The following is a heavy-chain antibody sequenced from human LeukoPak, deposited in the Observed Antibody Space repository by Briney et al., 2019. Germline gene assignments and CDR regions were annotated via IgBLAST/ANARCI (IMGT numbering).Heavy chain of an antibody. Sequence: ASVKVSCKASGYTFTGYYMHWVRQAPGQGLEWMGIINPSGGSTSYAQKFQGRVTMTRDMSTSTVYMELSSLRSEDTAVYYCARDIRSKVIVVSNVPPTRLDYWGQGTLVTVSS. J-gene: IGHJ4*02. CDR1: GYTFTGYY. V-gene: IGHV1-46*01. CDR2: INPSGGST. D-gene: IGHD3-22*01. CDR3: ARDIRSKVIVVSNVPPTRLDY.